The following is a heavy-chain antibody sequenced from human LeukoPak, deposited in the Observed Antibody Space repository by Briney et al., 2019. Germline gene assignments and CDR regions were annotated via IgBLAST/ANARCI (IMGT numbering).Heavy chain of an antibody. CDR1: GFAFSSYA. CDR3: ARDTSDYDILTGYYPHYGMDV. V-gene: IGHV3-23*01. J-gene: IGHJ6*02. D-gene: IGHD3-9*01. Sequence: GGSLRLSCAASGFAFSSYAMSWVRQAPGKGLEWVSSISGSGGNTHYADSMKGRFTISRDNSKITLYLQMSSLRVEDTAVYYCARDTSDYDILTGYYPHYGMDVWGQGTTVTVSS. CDR2: ISGSGGNT.